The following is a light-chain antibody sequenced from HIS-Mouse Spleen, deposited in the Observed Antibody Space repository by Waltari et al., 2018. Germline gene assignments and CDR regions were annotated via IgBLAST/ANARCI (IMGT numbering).Light chain of an antibody. J-gene: IGLJ3*02. CDR2: EVS. CDR3: SSYTSSSFPWV. V-gene: IGLV2-14*01. Sequence: QSALTQPASVSGSPGQSITISCTGTSSDVGGYNYVPWYQQHPGKAPKLMIYEVSNRPSGFSNRFSGSKSGNTASLTISGLQAEDEADYYCSSYTSSSFPWVFGGGTKLTVL. CDR1: SSDVGGYNY.